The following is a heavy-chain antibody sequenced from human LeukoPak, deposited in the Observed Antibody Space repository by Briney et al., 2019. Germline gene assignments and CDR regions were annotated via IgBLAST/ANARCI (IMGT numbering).Heavy chain of an antibody. CDR3: ARVGGRLRFLEWLLRPYYYYYMDV. CDR1: GYTFTSYG. J-gene: IGHJ6*03. CDR2: ISAYNGNT. Sequence: ASVKVSCKASGYTFTSYGISWARQAPGQGLEWMGWISAYNGNTNYAQKLQGRVTMTTDTSTSTAYMELRSLRSDDTAVYYCARVGGRLRFLEWLLRPYYYYYMDVWGKGTTVTVSS. D-gene: IGHD3-3*01. V-gene: IGHV1-18*01.